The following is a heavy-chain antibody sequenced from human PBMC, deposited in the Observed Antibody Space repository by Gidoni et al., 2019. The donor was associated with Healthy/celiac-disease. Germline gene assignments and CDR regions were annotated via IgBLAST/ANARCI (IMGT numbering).Heavy chain of an antibody. D-gene: IGHD3-22*01. Sequence: QVQLVQSGAEAQMPGSSVKVSSQASGVTVSSYAISWVRQAPGQGLEWMGGIIPIFGTANYAKKFQGRVTITADKSTSTAYMELSSLRSEDTAVYYCARESYYYDSSGYYGNNWFDPWGQGTLVTVSS. V-gene: IGHV1-69*06. CDR2: IIPIFGTA. CDR1: GVTVSSYA. CDR3: ARESYYYDSSGYYGNNWFDP. J-gene: IGHJ5*02.